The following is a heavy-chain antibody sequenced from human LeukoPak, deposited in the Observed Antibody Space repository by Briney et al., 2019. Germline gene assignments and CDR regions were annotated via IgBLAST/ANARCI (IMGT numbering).Heavy chain of an antibody. CDR3: ARRPYSSSRLGFDY. V-gene: IGHV4-39*01. CDR1: GGSISSSSYY. D-gene: IGHD6-13*01. CDR2: IYYSGST. Sequence: ASETLSLTCIVSGGSISSSSYYWGWIRQPPGKGLEWIGSIYYSGSTYYNPSLKRRVTISVDTSKNQFSLKLSSVTAADTAVYYCARRPYSSSRLGFDYWGQGTLVTVSS. J-gene: IGHJ4*02.